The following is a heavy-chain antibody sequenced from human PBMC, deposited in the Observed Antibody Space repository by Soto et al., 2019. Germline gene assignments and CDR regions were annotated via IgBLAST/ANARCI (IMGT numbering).Heavy chain of an antibody. Sequence: PSETLSLTCTVSGGSVSSGNYYWSWIRQPPGKGLEWIGYFYYTGSINYNPSLKSRVTISIDASKNQFSLRLSSVTAADTAVYYCARSTFYSDGSNYSPFDYWGQGTLVTVS. D-gene: IGHD3-22*01. V-gene: IGHV4-61*01. CDR2: FYYTGSI. CDR3: ARSTFYSDGSNYSPFDY. J-gene: IGHJ4*02. CDR1: GGSVSSGNYY.